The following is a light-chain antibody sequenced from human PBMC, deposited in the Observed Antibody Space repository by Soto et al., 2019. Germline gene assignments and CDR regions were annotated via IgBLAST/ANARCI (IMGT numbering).Light chain of an antibody. V-gene: IGLV2-23*01. J-gene: IGLJ1*01. CDR3: CSSAGSSTYV. CDR2: EDT. Sequence: QSVLTQPASVSGSPGQSITISCTGTSRDVGIYNLVSWYQLHPGKVPKLIIYEDTKRPSGISSRFSGSESGITAFLTISGLQAEDEADYYCCSSAGSSTYVFGTGTKVTVL. CDR1: SRDVGIYNL.